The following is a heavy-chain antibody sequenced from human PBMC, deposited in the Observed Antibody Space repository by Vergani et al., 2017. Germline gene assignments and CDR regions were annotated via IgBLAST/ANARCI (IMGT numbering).Heavy chain of an antibody. CDR3: ARDGSVGAGGGGLDY. CDR1: GFTFSSYS. CDR2: ISSSSSTI. V-gene: IGHV3-48*01. J-gene: IGHJ4*02. D-gene: IGHD3-16*01. Sequence: EVQLVESGGGLVQPGGSLRLSCAASGFTFSSYSMNWVRQAPGKGLEWVSYISSSSSTIYYAESVKGRFTISRDNAKNSLYLQMNSLRAEETAVYYCARDGSVGAGGGGLDYWGQGSLVTV.